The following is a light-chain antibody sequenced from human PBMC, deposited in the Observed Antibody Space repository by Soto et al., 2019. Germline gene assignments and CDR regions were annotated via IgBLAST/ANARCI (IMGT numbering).Light chain of an antibody. Sequence: DIQMTQSAASLSASFGDRVTITCRASQSISSYLNWYQRKPGKAPNLLIYDASSLQSGVPSRFSGSGSGTDFTLTISSLQTEDFATYYCQQSYSIPYTFGQGTKVDIK. CDR1: QSISSY. CDR3: QQSYSIPYT. V-gene: IGKV1-39*01. J-gene: IGKJ2*01. CDR2: DAS.